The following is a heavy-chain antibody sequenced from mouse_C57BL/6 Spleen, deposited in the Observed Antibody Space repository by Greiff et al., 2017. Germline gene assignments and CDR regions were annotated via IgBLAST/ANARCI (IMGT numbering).Heavy chain of an antibody. CDR2: IRSGGDYI. CDR3: TRGAYGSSFDY. V-gene: IGHV5-9-1*02. J-gene: IGHJ2*01. D-gene: IGHD1-1*01. Sequence: EVKLQESGEGLVKPGGSLKLSCAASGFTFSSYAMSWVRQTPEKRLEGVAYIRSGGDYIYYADTVKGRFTISRDNARNTLNLQRSSLKSEDTAMYYCTRGAYGSSFDYWGQGTTLTVSS. CDR1: GFTFSSYA.